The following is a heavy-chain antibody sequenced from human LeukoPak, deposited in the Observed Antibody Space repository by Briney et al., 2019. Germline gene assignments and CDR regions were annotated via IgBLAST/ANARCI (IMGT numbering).Heavy chain of an antibody. V-gene: IGHV3-30*02. J-gene: IGHJ6*03. CDR3: AKGPWFGETLDYYYYMDV. Sequence: GGSLRLSCAASGFTSSSYGMHWVRQAPGKGLEWVAFIRYDGSNKYYADSVKGRFTISRDNSKNTLYLQMNSLRAEDTAVYYCAKGPWFGETLDYYYYMDVWGKGTTVTISS. CDR2: IRYDGSNK. CDR1: GFTSSSYG. D-gene: IGHD3-10*01.